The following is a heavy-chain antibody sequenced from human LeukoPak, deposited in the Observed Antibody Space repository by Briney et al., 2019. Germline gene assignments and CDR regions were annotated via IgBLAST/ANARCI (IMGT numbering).Heavy chain of an antibody. Sequence: PSETLSLTCTVSGDSISSFYWSWIRQPAGKGLEWIGSIYHSGSTYYNPSLKSRVTISVDTSKNQFSLKLSSVTAADTAVYYCARGPAGYYFDYWGQGTLVTVSS. CDR3: ARGPAGYYFDY. V-gene: IGHV4-4*07. D-gene: IGHD6-19*01. CDR2: IYHSGST. J-gene: IGHJ4*02. CDR1: GDSISSFY.